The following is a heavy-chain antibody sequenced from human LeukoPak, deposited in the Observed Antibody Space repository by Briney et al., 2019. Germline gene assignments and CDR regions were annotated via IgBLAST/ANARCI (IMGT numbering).Heavy chain of an antibody. CDR2: INSDGSST. J-gene: IGHJ4*02. D-gene: IGHD3-9*01. V-gene: IGHV3-74*01. CDR3: GRELDWLPTLDY. CDR1: GFTFSNYW. Sequence: SGGSLRLSCAASGFTFSNYWMHWVRQAPGKGLVWVSRINSDGSSTRYADPVKGRFTISRDNAKNTLYLQMNSLRAEDTAVYYCGRELDWLPTLDYWGQGTLVTVSS.